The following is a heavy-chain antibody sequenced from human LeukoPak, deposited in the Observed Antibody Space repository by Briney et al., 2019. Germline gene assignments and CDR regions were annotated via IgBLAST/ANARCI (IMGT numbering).Heavy chain of an antibody. CDR2: INSSGGRT. J-gene: IGHJ4*02. CDR3: AIGPGGVFHY. V-gene: IGHV3-23*01. D-gene: IGHD4-23*01. CDR1: GFTFSSYA. Sequence: GGSLRLSCAASGFTFSSYAMSWVRQAPGKGLEWVSSINSSGGRTYYADSVKGRFTISRDNSKNTLYLQMNSLRAEDTAVYYCAIGPGGVFHYWGQGTLVIVSS.